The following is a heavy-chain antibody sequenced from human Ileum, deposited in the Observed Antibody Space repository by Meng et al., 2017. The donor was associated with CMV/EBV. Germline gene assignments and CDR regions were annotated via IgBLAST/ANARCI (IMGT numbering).Heavy chain of an antibody. CDR1: GFTFSSYR. J-gene: IGHJ4*02. CDR2: IKQDGSEK. V-gene: IGHV3-7*01. D-gene: IGHD6-19*01. Sequence: GGSLRLSCAASGFTFSSYRMSWVRQAPGKGLKWVANIKQDGSEKYYVDSVKGRFTISRDNAKNSLYLQMNSLRAEDTAVYYCARLVTVAGWIFDYWGQGTRVTGYS. CDR3: ARLVTVAGWIFDY.